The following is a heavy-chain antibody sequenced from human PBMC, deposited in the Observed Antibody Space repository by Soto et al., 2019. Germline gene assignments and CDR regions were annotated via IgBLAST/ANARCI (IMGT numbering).Heavy chain of an antibody. CDR1: GYTFTSYD. V-gene: IGHV1-8*01. Sequence: ASVKVSCKASGYTFTSYDINWGRQATGQGLEWMGWMNPNSGNTGYAQKFQGRVTMTRNTSISTAYMELSSLRSEDTAVYYCASNVRTMVRGFDPWGQGTLVTVSS. CDR3: ASNVRTMVRGFDP. J-gene: IGHJ5*02. CDR2: MNPNSGNT. D-gene: IGHD3-10*01.